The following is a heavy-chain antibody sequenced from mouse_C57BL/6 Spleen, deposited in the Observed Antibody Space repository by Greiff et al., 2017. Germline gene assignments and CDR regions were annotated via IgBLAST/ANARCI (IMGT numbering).Heavy chain of an antibody. CDR2: INPGSGGT. V-gene: IGHV1-54*01. J-gene: IGHJ4*01. CDR3: ARSYDYYAMDY. Sequence: QVQLQQSGAELVRPGTSVKVSCKASGYAFTNYLIEWVKQRPGQGLEWIGVINPGSGGTNYNEKFKGKATLTADKSSSTAYMQLSSLTSEDSAVYFCARSYDYYAMDYWGQGTSVTVSS. CDR1: GYAFTNYL. D-gene: IGHD1-1*01.